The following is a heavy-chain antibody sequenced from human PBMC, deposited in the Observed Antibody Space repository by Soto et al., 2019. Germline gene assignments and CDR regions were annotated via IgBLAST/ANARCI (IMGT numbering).Heavy chain of an antibody. CDR3: TRALLKSLDY. V-gene: IGHV4-4*02. D-gene: IGHD3-9*01. Sequence: QVQLQESGPGLVKTSETLSLTCAVSGASISSSYWWSWVRQSPGKGLEWIGEIHYSGTTNYNPSLKSRVIISQDQSKNQFSLNLNSVTAADTAMYYCTRALLKSLDYWGQGTLVTVSS. J-gene: IGHJ4*02. CDR2: IHYSGTT. CDR1: GASISSSYW.